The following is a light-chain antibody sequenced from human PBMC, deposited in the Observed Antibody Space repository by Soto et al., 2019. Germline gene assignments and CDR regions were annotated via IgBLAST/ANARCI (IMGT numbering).Light chain of an antibody. CDR3: QQYNNWPPIT. CDR1: QCARSSY. Sequence: IVLTQSRGAVSLSHGERATLSCRARQCARSSYLAWYQQKPGQAPRLLIYGASSRATGIPARFSGSGSGTEFTLTISSLQSEDFAVYYCQQYNNWPPITFGQGTRLEIK. J-gene: IGKJ5*01. V-gene: IGKV3D-15*01. CDR2: GAS.